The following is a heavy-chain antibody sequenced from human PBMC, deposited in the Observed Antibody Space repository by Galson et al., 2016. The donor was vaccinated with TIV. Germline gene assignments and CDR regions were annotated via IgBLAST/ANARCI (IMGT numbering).Heavy chain of an antibody. Sequence: TLSLTCSVSGDSISSGSFYWTWIRQPAGKGLEWIGRIYTSGATSYNPPLGGRVTISRDTFKNQFSLTLHSVTAADTARYSCARDWGNGDHDITGFDPWGQGTRVIVSS. D-gene: IGHD2-8*02. V-gene: IGHV4-61*02. CDR3: ARDWGNGDHDITGFDP. J-gene: IGHJ5*02. CDR2: IYTSGAT. CDR1: GDSISSGSFY.